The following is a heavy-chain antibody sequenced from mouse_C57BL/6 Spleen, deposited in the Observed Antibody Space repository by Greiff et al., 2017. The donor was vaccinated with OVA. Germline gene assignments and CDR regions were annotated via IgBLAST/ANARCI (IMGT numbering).Heavy chain of an antibody. V-gene: IGHV1-26*01. CDR2: INPNNGGT. D-gene: IGHD2-5*01. J-gene: IGHJ3*01. CDR3: ARSGYSTVAY. CDR1: GYTFTDYY. Sequence: EVQLQQSGPELVKPGASVKISCKASGYTFTDYYMNWVKQSQGKSLEWIGDINPNNGGTSYNQKFKGKATLTVDKSSRTAHMELRSLTSEDSAVYYCARSGYSTVAYWGQGTLVTVSA.